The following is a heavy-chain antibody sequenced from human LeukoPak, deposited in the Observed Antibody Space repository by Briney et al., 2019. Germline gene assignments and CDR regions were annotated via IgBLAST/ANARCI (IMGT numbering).Heavy chain of an antibody. CDR3: ARDLRGSSWSNWFDP. CDR2: ISSSSSYI. J-gene: IGHJ5*02. CDR1: GFTFSSYS. D-gene: IGHD6-13*01. Sequence: GGSLRLSCAAPGFTFSSYSMNWVRQAPGKGLEWVSSISSSSSYIYYADSVKGRFTISRDNAKNSLYLQMNSLRAEDTAVYYCARDLRGSSWSNWFDPWGQGTLVTVSS. V-gene: IGHV3-21*01.